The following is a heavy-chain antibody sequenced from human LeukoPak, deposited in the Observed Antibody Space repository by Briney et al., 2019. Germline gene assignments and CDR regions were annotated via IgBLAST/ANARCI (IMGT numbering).Heavy chain of an antibody. J-gene: IGHJ6*03. Sequence: PGGSLRLSCAASGFTFSSYNMNWVRQAPGKGLEWVSSITSSSSYIYYADSVKGRFTISRDNAKSSLYLQMNSLRDEDTAVYYCARDPYSGGYGDYYYYYMDVWGKGTTVTISS. CDR2: ITSSSSYI. CDR3: ARDPYSGGYGDYYYYYMDV. V-gene: IGHV3-21*01. D-gene: IGHD1-26*01. CDR1: GFTFSSYN.